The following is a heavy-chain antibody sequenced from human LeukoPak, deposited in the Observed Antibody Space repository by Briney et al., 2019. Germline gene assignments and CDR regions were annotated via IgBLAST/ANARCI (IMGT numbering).Heavy chain of an antibody. J-gene: IGHJ4*02. D-gene: IGHD2-2*01. Sequence: PSETLSLTCAVSGYSISSGYYWSWIRQPPGKGLEWIGEINHSGSTNYNPSLKSRVTISVDTSKNQFSLKLNSVTAADTAVYYCARDCSSSSCYLDYWGQGTLVTVSS. CDR2: INHSGST. CDR3: ARDCSSSSCYLDY. V-gene: IGHV4-34*01. CDR1: GYSISSGYY.